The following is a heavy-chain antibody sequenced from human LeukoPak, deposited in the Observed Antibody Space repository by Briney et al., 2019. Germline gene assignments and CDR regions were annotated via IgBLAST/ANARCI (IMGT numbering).Heavy chain of an antibody. D-gene: IGHD3-22*01. CDR2: ISGSGGST. V-gene: IGHV3-23*01. CDR3: ARDLGSSTTMIVIWSEGGFDY. J-gene: IGHJ4*02. CDR1: GFTFSGYA. Sequence: GGSLRLSCAASGFTFSGYAMSWVRQAPGKGLEWVSAISGSGGSTYYADSVKGRFTISRDNSKNTLYLQMNSLRAEDTAVYYCARDLGSSTTMIVIWSEGGFDYWGQGTLVTVSS.